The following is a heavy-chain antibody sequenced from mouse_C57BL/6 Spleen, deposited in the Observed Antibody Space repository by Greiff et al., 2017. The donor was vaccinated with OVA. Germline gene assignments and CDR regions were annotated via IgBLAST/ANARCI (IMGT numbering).Heavy chain of an antibody. Sequence: VQLQQPGAELVKPGASVKLSCKASGYTFTSYWMHWVKQRPGQGLEWIGMIHPNSGSTNYNEKFKSKATLTVDKSSSTAYMQLSSLTSEDSAVYYCARSTARRNYAMDYWGQGTSVTVSS. CDR2: IHPNSGST. J-gene: IGHJ4*01. D-gene: IGHD1-2*01. V-gene: IGHV1-64*01. CDR3: ARSTARRNYAMDY. CDR1: GYTFTSYW.